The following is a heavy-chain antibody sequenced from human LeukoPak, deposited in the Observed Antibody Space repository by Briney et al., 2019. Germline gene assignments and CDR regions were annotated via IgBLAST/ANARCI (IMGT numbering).Heavy chain of an antibody. J-gene: IGHJ3*02. V-gene: IGHV3-21*01. Sequence: GGSLRLSCAASGFTFDDYGMNWVRQAPGKGLEWVSSISHSSSYIYYADSVKGRFTISRDNAKNSLYLQMNSLRAEDTAVYYCARAYRDAFDIWGQETMVTVSS. CDR1: GFTFDDYG. CDR2: ISHSSSYI. CDR3: ARAYRDAFDI.